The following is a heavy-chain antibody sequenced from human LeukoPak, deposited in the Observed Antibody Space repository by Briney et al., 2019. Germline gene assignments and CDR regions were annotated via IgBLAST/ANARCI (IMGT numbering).Heavy chain of an antibody. CDR1: GFTFSSYA. J-gene: IGHJ4*02. CDR3: AKDMGYCSSATCYGLDY. D-gene: IGHD2-2*01. V-gene: IGHV3-23*01. Sequence: GGSLRLSCAASGFTFSSYAMSWVRQAPGKGLEWVSTVSGGGGTTYYADSVKGRFTISRDNSKNTLFLQMNSLRAEDTAIYYCAKDMGYCSSATCYGLDYCGQRSLVTVSS. CDR2: VSGGGGTT.